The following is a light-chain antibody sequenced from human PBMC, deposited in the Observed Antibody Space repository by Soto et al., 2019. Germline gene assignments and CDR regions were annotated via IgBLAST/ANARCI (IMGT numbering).Light chain of an antibody. CDR2: GAS. V-gene: IGKV3-20*01. CDR1: QSVNIY. Sequence: EIVLTQSPVSLSSSPGERVTLSCRASQSVNIYLTWHQQKPGQAPRLLIYGASSRASGIPDRFSGSGSGTEFTLTISRLEPEDFAVYYCQQYHSWPPRTFGQGTKVDIK. J-gene: IGKJ1*01. CDR3: QQYHSWPPRT.